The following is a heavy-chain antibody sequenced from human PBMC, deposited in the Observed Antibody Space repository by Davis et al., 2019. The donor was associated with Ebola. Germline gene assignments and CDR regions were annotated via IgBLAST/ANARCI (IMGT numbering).Heavy chain of an antibody. CDR1: GFSFNSYT. CDR3: ARGGSGSSWYWIY. D-gene: IGHD2-15*01. V-gene: IGHV3-48*02. CDR2: ITNGGSTN. J-gene: IGHJ4*02. Sequence: GESLKISCLASGFSFNSYTMNWVRQAPGKGLEWLSYITNGGSTNSYADSVKGRFTVSRDNAKNSLFLQMNSLRDEDTAVYYCARGGSGSSWYWIYWGQGTRATVSS.